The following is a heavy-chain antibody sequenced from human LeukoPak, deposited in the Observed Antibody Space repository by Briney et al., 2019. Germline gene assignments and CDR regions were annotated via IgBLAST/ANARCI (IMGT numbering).Heavy chain of an antibody. CDR3: ARSSGHTYGTYYYYYSMDV. D-gene: IGHD5-18*01. CDR1: GGSISSYY. CDR2: IYYSGGT. V-gene: IGHV4-59*01. J-gene: IGHJ6*03. Sequence: SETLSLTCTVSGGSISSYYWSWIRQPPGKGLEWIGYIYYSGGTNYNPSLKSRVTISVDTSKNQFSLKLNSVTAADTAVYYCARSSGHTYGTYYYYYSMDVWGKGTSVTVSS.